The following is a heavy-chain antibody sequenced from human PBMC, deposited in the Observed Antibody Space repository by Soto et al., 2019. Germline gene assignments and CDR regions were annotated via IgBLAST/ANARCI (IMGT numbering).Heavy chain of an antibody. CDR3: ARDGGGYDFWSGYAYYYYGMDV. CDR2: MNPNSGNT. D-gene: IGHD3-3*01. CDR1: GYTFTSYD. Sequence: GASVKVSCKASGYTFTSYDINWVRQATGQGLEWMGWMNPNSGNTGYAQKFQGRVTMTRNTSISTAYMELSSLRSEDTAVYYCARDGGGYDFWSGYAYYYYGMDVWGQGTTVTVSS. V-gene: IGHV1-8*01. J-gene: IGHJ6*02.